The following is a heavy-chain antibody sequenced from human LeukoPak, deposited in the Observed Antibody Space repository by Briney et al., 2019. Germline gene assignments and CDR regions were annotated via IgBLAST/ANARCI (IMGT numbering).Heavy chain of an antibody. Sequence: GGSLRLSCAASGFTFSSYEMNWVRQAPGKGLEWVSYISSSGSTIYYADSVKGRFTISRDNAKNSLYLQMNSLRAEDTAVYYCARDRSTRLLCVNGYWGQGTLVTVSS. D-gene: IGHD6-6*01. CDR2: ISSSGSTI. CDR1: GFTFSSYE. CDR3: ARDRSTRLLCVNGY. J-gene: IGHJ4*02. V-gene: IGHV3-48*03.